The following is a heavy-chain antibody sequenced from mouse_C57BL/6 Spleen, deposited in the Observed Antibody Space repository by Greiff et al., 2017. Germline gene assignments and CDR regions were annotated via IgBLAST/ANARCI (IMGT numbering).Heavy chain of an antibody. J-gene: IGHJ1*03. CDR1: GFTFSDYY. Sequence: EVKLMESEGGLVQPGSSMKLSCTASGFTFSDYYMAWVRQVPEKGLEWVANINYDGSSTYYLDSLKSRFIISRDNAKNILYLQMSSLKSEDTATYYCARVYGNLYWYFDVWGTGTTVTVSS. D-gene: IGHD2-1*01. V-gene: IGHV5-16*01. CDR3: ARVYGNLYWYFDV. CDR2: INYDGSST.